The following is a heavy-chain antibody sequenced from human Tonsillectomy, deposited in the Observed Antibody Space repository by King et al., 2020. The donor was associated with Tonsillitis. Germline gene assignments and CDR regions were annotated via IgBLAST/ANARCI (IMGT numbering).Heavy chain of an antibody. CDR3: ARLQYTSSSGSYYFDY. CDR1: GDSINSITYY. CDR2: IHYTGRT. J-gene: IGHJ4*02. D-gene: IGHD6-6*01. V-gene: IGHV4-39*01. Sequence: VQLQESGPGLVKPSETLSLTCSVSGDSINSITYYWGWIRQPPGKGLEWIGNIHYTGRTYYNPSLKSRVRISVDTSKNQFSLRLSSVTAADTAVYYCARLQYTSSSGSYYFDYWGQGTLVTVSS.